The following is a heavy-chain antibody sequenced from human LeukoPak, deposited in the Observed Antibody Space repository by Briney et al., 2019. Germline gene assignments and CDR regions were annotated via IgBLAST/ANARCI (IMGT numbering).Heavy chain of an antibody. CDR3: ARDSVVVVAATRYYYYGMDV. J-gene: IGHJ6*02. Sequence: PGGSLRLSCAASGFTFSSNYMSWVRQAPGKGLEWVSVIYSGGSTYYADSVKGRFTISRDNSKNTLYLQMNSLRAEDTAVYYCARDSVVVVAATRYYYYGMDVWGQGTTVTVSS. CDR2: IYSGGST. CDR1: GFTFSSNY. D-gene: IGHD2-15*01. V-gene: IGHV3-53*01.